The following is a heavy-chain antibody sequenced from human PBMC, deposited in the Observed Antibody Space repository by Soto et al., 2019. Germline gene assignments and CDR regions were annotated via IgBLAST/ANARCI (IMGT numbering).Heavy chain of an antibody. CDR3: VTRTDYYHGSGSLGGMDV. J-gene: IGHJ6*02. D-gene: IGHD3-10*01. Sequence: QVQLQESGPGLVKPSQTLSLTCTVSGGSISSGSYYWSWIRQLPGKGLEWIGYIYYSGSTYYIPSPKSRVTISVDPSKYHFSLKLISVTAVDTSVYYCVTRTDYYHGSGSLGGMDVWGQGTTVTVSS. V-gene: IGHV4-31*03. CDR2: IYYSGST. CDR1: GGSISSGSYY.